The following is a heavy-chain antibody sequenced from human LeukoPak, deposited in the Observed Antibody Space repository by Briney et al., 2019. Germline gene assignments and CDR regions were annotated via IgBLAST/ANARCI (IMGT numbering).Heavy chain of an antibody. CDR2: IYHSGST. CDR1: GGSISSSSYY. V-gene: IGHV4-39*07. Sequence: SGTLSLTCTVSGGSISSSSYYWGWIRQPPGKGLEWIGSIYHSGSTYYNPSLKSRVTISVDTSKNQFSLKLSSVTAADTAVYYCARDRGYMDVWGKGTTVTVSS. J-gene: IGHJ6*03. D-gene: IGHD3-10*01. CDR3: ARDRGYMDV.